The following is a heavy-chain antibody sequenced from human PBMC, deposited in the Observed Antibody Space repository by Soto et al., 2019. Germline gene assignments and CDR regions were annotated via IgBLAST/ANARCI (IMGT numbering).Heavy chain of an antibody. J-gene: IGHJ6*02. CDR2: IYYSGST. Sequence: SETLSLTCTVSGGSISSYYWSWIRQPPGKGLEWIGYIYYSGSTNYNPSLKSRVPISVDTSKNQFSLKLSSVTAADTAVYYCARGSPVQRGYYYYYYGMDVWGQGTTVTVSS. CDR3: ARGSPVQRGYYYYYYGMDV. CDR1: GGSISSYY. V-gene: IGHV4-59*01. D-gene: IGHD1-1*01.